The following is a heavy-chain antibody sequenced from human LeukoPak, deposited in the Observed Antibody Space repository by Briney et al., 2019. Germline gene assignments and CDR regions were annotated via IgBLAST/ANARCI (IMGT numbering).Heavy chain of an antibody. Sequence: GASVKVSCKASGYTFTSFAVSWVRQAPGQGLEWMGWINTNTGNPTYAQGFTGRFVFSLDTSVSTAYLQISSLKAEDTAVYYCVREDYDSSGSLFDYWGQGTLVTVSS. V-gene: IGHV7-4-1*02. J-gene: IGHJ4*02. CDR2: INTNTGNP. CDR3: VREDYDSSGSLFDY. D-gene: IGHD3-22*01. CDR1: GYTFTSFA.